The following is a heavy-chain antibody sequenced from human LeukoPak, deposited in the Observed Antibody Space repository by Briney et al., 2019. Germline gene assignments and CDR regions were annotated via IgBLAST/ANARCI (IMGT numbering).Heavy chain of an antibody. V-gene: IGHV5-51*01. Sequence: GQSLNISCQASGYSFTTYWIGWVRQMPGKGLEWMGIIYPGDSDTRYSPSFRGQVTISADKSINTAYLKWSSLKASDIAMYYCARQSTVAGTGVDYWGQGTLVTVSS. CDR3: ARQSTVAGTGVDY. J-gene: IGHJ4*02. CDR1: GYSFTTYW. D-gene: IGHD6-13*01. CDR2: IYPGDSDT.